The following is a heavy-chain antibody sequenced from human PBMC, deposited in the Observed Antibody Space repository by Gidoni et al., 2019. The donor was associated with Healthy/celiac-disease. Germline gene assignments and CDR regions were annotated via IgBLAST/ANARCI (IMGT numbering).Heavy chain of an antibody. D-gene: IGHD2-2*01. J-gene: IGHJ6*02. CDR1: GLPFSSYS. V-gene: IGHV3-21*01. CDR3: QLPDYYYYYGMDV. CDR2: ISSSSSYI. Sequence: EVQLVESGGGLVKPGGSLRLSCAASGLPFSSYSMNWVRQAPGKGLEWVSSISSSSSYIYYADSVKGRFTISRDNAKNSLYLQMNSLRAEDTAVYYCQLPDYYYYYGMDVWGQGTTVTVSS.